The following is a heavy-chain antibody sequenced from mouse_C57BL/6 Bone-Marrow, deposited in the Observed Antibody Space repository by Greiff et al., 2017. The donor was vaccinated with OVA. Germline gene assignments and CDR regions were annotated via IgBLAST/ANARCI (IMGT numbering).Heavy chain of an antibody. D-gene: IGHD2-3*01. J-gene: IGHJ2*01. CDR1: GFTFSDYG. V-gene: IGHV5-17*01. CDR2: ISSGSSTI. Sequence: VQLQQSGGGLVKPGGSLKLSCAASGFTFSDYGMHWVRQAPEKGLAWVAYISSGSSTIYYADTVKGRFTIARDNAKNTLFLQMTSLRSEDTAMYYCARWLLSLYYFDYWGQGTTLTVSS. CDR3: ARWLLSLYYFDY.